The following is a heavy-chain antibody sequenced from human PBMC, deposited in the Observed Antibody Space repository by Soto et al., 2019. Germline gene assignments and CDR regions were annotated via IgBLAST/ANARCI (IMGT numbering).Heavy chain of an antibody. CDR1: GFTFRSYS. J-gene: IGHJ6*02. CDR3: ARDLGGYSYGYSYGMDV. CDR2: ISSSSSYI. D-gene: IGHD5-18*01. V-gene: IGHV3-21*01. Sequence: GGSLRLSCAASGFTFRSYSMNWVRQAPGKGLEWVSSISSSSSYIYYADSVKGRFTISRDNAKNSLYLQMNSLRAEDTAVYYCARDLGGYSYGYSYGMDVWGQGTTVTVSS.